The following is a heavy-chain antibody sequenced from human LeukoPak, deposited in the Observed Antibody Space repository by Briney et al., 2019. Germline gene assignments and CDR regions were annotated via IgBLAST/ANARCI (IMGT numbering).Heavy chain of an antibody. CDR2: IKQDGSEK. Sequence: GGSLRLSCAPSGFTFTTYWMSWVRQAPGKGLEWVANIKQDGSEKYYVDSVKGRFTISRDNAENSLYLQMNGLRADDTAVYYCAKDIQRGFDYTNSLDSWGQGTLVIVSS. V-gene: IGHV3-7*01. CDR1: GFTFTTYW. D-gene: IGHD4-11*01. J-gene: IGHJ5*01. CDR3: AKDIQRGFDYTNSLDS.